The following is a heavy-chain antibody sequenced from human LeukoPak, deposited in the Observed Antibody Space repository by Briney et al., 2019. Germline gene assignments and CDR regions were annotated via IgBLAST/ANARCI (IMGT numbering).Heavy chain of an antibody. V-gene: IGHV4-34*01. CDR1: GGSFSGYY. D-gene: IGHD5-18*01. CDR3: AKRGGYSYGSILPLYFGY. CDR2: INHSGST. J-gene: IGHJ4*02. Sequence: SETLSLTCAVYGGSFSGYYWSWIRQPPGKGLEWIGEINHSGSTNYNPSLKSRVTISVDTSKNQFSLKLSSVTAADTAVYYCAKRGGYSYGSILPLYFGYWGQGTLVTVSS.